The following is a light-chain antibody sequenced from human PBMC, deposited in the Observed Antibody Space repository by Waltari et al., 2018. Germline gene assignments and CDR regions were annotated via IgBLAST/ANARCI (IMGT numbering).Light chain of an antibody. V-gene: IGLV2-23*01. CDR2: EGS. J-gene: IGLJ2*01. CDR1: SSDVGSYNL. Sequence: HSALTQPASVSGSPGQSITISCTGTSSDVGSYNLVSWSQNHPGEAPKLILYEGSVRPSGVSNRFSGSKSGNPASLTISGLQAKDESDCYCCSYAGGHTLVFGGGTKLTVL. CDR3: CSYAGGHTLV.